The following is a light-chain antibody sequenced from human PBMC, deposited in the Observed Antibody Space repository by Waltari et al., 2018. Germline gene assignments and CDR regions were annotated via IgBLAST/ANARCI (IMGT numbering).Light chain of an antibody. V-gene: IGLV1-44*01. CDR3: ATWDDSLNGNV. Sequence: RVTISCSGSSSNIGSNPVNWYQQLPGTAPKLLIYTNNQRPSGVPDRFSGSKSGTSASLAISGLQSEDEAHYYCATWDDSLNGNVFGSGTKVIVL. CDR2: TNN. J-gene: IGLJ6*01. CDR1: SSNIGSNP.